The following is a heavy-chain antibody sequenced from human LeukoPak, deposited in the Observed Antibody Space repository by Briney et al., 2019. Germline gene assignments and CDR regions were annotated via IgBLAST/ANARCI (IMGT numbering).Heavy chain of an antibody. CDR3: ASLPSNTVTHDY. Sequence: SETLSLTCAVSGYSISSSYYWVWIRQPPGKGLEWIGTIYHSGSTHYNPSLKSRVTVSVDTSKNQFSLKPRSVTAADTAVYYCASLPSNTVTHDYWGQGTLVTVSS. CDR2: IYHSGST. CDR1: GYSISSSYY. V-gene: IGHV4-38-2*01. D-gene: IGHD4-11*01. J-gene: IGHJ4*02.